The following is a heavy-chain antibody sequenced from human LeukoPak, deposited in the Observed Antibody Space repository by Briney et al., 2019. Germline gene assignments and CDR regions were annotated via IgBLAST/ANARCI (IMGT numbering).Heavy chain of an antibody. J-gene: IGHJ6*02. CDR3: ARDLSLGYGGNLRYYYGMDV. V-gene: IGHV3-15*07. CDR2: IKSKTDGGTT. CDR1: GFTFSNAW. Sequence: GGSLRLSCAASGFTFSNAWMNWVRQAPGKGLEWVGRIKSKTDGGTTDYAAPVKGRFTISRDDSKNTLYLQMNSLRAEDTAVYYCARDLSLGYGGNLRYYYGMDVWGQGTTVTVSS. D-gene: IGHD4-23*01.